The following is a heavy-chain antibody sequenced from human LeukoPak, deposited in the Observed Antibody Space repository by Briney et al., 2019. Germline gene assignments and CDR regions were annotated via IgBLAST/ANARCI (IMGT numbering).Heavy chain of an antibody. CDR3: ARTDTLDRGPITDPLDY. CDR2: IWYDGSNK. D-gene: IGHD3-10*01. Sequence: GGSLRLSCGASGFTLSSSGMHWVRQAPGKGLEWVSYIWYDGSNKYYADSVKGRFTISRDNSKNTLYLQMDSLRAEDTALYFCARTDTLDRGPITDPLDYWGQGTLVTVSS. V-gene: IGHV3-33*01. J-gene: IGHJ4*02. CDR1: GFTLSSSG.